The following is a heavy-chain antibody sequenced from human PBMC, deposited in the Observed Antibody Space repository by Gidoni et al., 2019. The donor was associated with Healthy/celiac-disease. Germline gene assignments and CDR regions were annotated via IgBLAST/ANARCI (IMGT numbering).Heavy chain of an antibody. D-gene: IGHD2-2*01. CDR3: ARAKGYCSSTSCYGDYYYGMDV. Sequence: QVQLVESGGGLVKPGGSLRLSCAASGFTFSDYYMSWIRQAPGKGLEWVSYIRSSGSTIYYADSVKGRFTISRDNAKNSLYLQMNSLRAEDTAVYYCARAKGYCSSTSCYGDYYYGMDVWGQGTTVTVSS. CDR1: GFTFSDYY. V-gene: IGHV3-11*01. CDR2: IRSSGSTI. J-gene: IGHJ6*02.